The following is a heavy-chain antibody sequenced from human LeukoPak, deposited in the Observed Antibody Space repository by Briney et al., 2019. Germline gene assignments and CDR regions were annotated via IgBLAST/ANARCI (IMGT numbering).Heavy chain of an antibody. V-gene: IGHV5-10-1*01. J-gene: IGHJ2*01. Sequence: GESLKISCKGSGYSFTSYWISWVRQMPGKGLEWMGRIDPSDSYTNYSPSFQGHVTISADKSISTAYLQWSSLKASDTAMYYCARRQGYSTGFWYFDLWGRGTLVTVSS. D-gene: IGHD6-25*01. CDR1: GYSFTSYW. CDR3: ARRQGYSTGFWYFDL. CDR2: IDPSDSYT.